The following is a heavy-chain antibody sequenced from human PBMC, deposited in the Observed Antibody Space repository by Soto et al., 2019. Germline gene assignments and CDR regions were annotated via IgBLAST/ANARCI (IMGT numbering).Heavy chain of an antibody. D-gene: IGHD6-13*01. J-gene: IGHJ6*03. V-gene: IGHV3-11*01. CDR2: ISSSGSTI. Sequence: GGSLRLSCAASGFTFSDYYMSWIRQAPGKGLEWVSYISSSGSTIYYADSVKGRFTISRDNAKNSLYLQMNSLRAEDTAVYYCARGIADNSYYYYMDVWGKGTTVTVSS. CDR3: ARGIADNSYYYYMDV. CDR1: GFTFSDYY.